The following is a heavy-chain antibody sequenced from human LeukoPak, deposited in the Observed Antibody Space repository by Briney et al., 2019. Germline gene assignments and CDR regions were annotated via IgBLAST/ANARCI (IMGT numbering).Heavy chain of an antibody. J-gene: IGHJ4*02. CDR2: INPNSGRT. CDR3: ARGRSGLAAAGTYDY. D-gene: IGHD6-13*01. Sequence: ASVKVSCKASGYTFTSSDINWVRQAAGQGLEWMGWINPNSGRTGYAQKFQGRVTMTANTSINTAYMESSSLRFDDTAVYYCARGRSGLAAAGTYDYWGQGTLITVSS. V-gene: IGHV1-8*01. CDR1: GYTFTSSD.